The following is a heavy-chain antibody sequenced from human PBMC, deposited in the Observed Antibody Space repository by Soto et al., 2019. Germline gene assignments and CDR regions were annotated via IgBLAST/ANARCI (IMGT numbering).Heavy chain of an antibody. V-gene: IGHV5-51*01. J-gene: IGHJ6*02. CDR3: ARQLILTDYYYYGMDV. CDR2: IYPGDSDT. CDR1: GYSFTSYW. Sequence: VESLKISCKGSGYSFTSYWIGWVRQMPGKGLEWMGIIYPGDSDTRYSPSFQGQVTISADKSISTAYLQWSSLKASDTAMYYCARQLILTDYYYYGMDVWGQGTRVTVSS.